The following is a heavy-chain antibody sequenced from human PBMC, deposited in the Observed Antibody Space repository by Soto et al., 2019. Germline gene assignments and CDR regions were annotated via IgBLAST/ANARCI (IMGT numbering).Heavy chain of an antibody. J-gene: IGHJ4*02. CDR2: ISYDGSNK. CDR3: AKEKFGYSSSWSLDY. V-gene: IGHV3-30*18. CDR1: GFTFSSYG. D-gene: IGHD6-13*01. Sequence: QVQLVESGGGVVQPGRSLRLSCAASGFTFSSYGMHWVRQAPGKGLEWVAVISYDGSNKYYADSVKGRFTISRDNSKNTLYLKMNSLRAEDTGVYYCAKEKFGYSSSWSLDYWGQGTLVTVSS.